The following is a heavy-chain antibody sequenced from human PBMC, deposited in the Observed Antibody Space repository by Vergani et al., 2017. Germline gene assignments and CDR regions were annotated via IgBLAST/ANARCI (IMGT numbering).Heavy chain of an antibody. Sequence: VQLVESGGGLVKPGGSLRLSCAASGFTFSDYYMSWIRQAPGKGLEWVSVIYSGGSTYYADSVKGRFTISRDNSKNTLYLQMNSLRAEDTAVYYCARGLHNLRRWLQLGGSGYWFDPWGQGTLVTVSS. CDR3: ARGLHNLRRWLQLGGSGYWFDP. CDR1: GFTFSDYY. D-gene: IGHD5-24*01. V-gene: IGHV3-66*01. CDR2: IYSGGST. J-gene: IGHJ5*02.